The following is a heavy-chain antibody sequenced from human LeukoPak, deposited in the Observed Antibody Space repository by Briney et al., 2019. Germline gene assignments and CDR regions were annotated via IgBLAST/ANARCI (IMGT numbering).Heavy chain of an antibody. V-gene: IGHV3-21*01. CDR1: GFTFSSYS. Sequence: GGSLRLSCAASGFTFSSYSMNWVRQAPEKGLEWVSSISSSSSYTYYADSVKGRFTISRDNAKNSLYLQMNSLRAEDTAVYYCARGRSYDILTGYWGQGTLVTVSS. CDR3: ARGRSYDILTGY. D-gene: IGHD3-9*01. CDR2: ISSSSSYT. J-gene: IGHJ4*02.